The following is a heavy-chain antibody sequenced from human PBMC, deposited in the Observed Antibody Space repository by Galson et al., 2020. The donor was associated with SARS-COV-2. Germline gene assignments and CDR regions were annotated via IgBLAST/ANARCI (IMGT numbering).Heavy chain of an antibody. CDR3: ARITAAVLGMDV. Sequence: ESGPTLVKPTQTLTLTCTFSGFSLSTSGMCVGWIRQPPGKALEWLARIDWDDDKYYSTSLKTRLTISKDTSKNQVVLTMTNLDPVETATYYCARITAAVLGMDVWGQGATVTVSS. CDR2: IDWDDDK. D-gene: IGHD6-13*01. J-gene: IGHJ6*02. V-gene: IGHV2-70*11. CDR1: GFSLSTSGMC.